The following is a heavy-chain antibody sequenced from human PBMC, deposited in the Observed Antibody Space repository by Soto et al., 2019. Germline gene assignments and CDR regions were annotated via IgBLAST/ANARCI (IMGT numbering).Heavy chain of an antibody. J-gene: IGHJ6*03. Sequence: GGSLRLSCAASGFTFSSYAMSWVRQAPGKGLEWVSAISGSGGSTYYADSVKGRFTISRDNSKNTLYLQMNSLRAEDTAVYYCAKCPPPSPYSSSYTRGAYYYYMDVWGKGTTVTVSS. CDR1: GFTFSSYA. CDR3: AKCPPPSPYSSSYTRGAYYYYMDV. CDR2: ISGSGGST. D-gene: IGHD6-13*01. V-gene: IGHV3-23*01.